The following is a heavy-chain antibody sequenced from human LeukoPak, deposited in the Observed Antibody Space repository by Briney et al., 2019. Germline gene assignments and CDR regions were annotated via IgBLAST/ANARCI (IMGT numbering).Heavy chain of an antibody. CDR2: IYHSGST. CDR3: ARVTTTYYYDSSGPNYFDY. J-gene: IGHJ4*02. Sequence: SETLSLTCAVPGGSISSGGYSWSWIRQPPGKGLEWIGYIYHSGSTYYNPSLKSRVTISVDRSKNQFSLKLSSVTAADTAVYYCARVTTTYYYDSSGPNYFDYWGQGTLVTVSS. D-gene: IGHD3-22*01. V-gene: IGHV4-30-2*01. CDR1: GGSISSGGYS.